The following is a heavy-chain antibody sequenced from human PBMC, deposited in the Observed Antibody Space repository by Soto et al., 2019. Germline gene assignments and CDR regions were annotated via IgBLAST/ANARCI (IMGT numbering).Heavy chain of an antibody. Sequence: PGESLKISCKGSGYRFTSYWIGWVRQMPGKGLEWLGIVYPADSDTRYSPSFQGQVTISADKSLSIAYLQWSSLKASDTAMYYCASANLGGFCTGGICYPKGFDIWGQGTMVTVSS. D-gene: IGHD2-15*01. CDR3: ASANLGGFCTGGICYPKGFDI. J-gene: IGHJ3*02. V-gene: IGHV5-51*01. CDR1: GYRFTSYW. CDR2: VYPADSDT.